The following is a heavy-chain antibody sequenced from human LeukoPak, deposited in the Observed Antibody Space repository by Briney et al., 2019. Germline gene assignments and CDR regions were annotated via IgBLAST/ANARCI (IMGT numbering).Heavy chain of an antibody. CDR1: GYTFTCYY. D-gene: IGHD2-21*02. CDR3: ARDSIYCGGDCYSEFVDY. CDR2: INPNNGGT. J-gene: IGHJ4*02. Sequence: ASVKVSCTASGYTFTCYYMHWVRQAPGQGLEWMGWINPNNGGTNYAQKFQGRVTMTRDTSISTTYMELSRLRSDDTAVYYCARDSIYCGGDCYSEFVDYWGQGTLVTVSS. V-gene: IGHV1-2*02.